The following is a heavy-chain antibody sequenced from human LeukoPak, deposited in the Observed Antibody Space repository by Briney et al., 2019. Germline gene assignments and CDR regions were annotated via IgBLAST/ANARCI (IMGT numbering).Heavy chain of an antibody. D-gene: IGHD7-27*01. CDR3: ATEFWGSYEY. CDR2: ITSDGNDA. V-gene: IGHV3-74*01. CDR1: GFTFTNYW. J-gene: IGHJ4*03. Sequence: PGGSLRLSCAASGFTFTNYWMAWVRQVPGKGLVWVSRITSDGNDAIYADPVKGRFTMSRDNAENTVYLHMHSLGAEDTAVYYCATEFWGSYEYWGQGALVTVSS.